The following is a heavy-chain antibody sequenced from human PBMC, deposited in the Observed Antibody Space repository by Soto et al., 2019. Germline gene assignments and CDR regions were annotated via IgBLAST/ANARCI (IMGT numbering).Heavy chain of an antibody. J-gene: IGHJ4*02. CDR3: AKRRGAGGHFDY. D-gene: IGHD2-15*01. CDR1: GFTFSSYA. Sequence: GGSLGLSCAASGFTFSSYAMGWVRQGPGKGLEWVAVVSIGGSTHYADSVRGRFTISRDNSKNTLSLQMNSLTAEDTAVYFCAKRRGAGGHFDYWGQGAMVTVSS. CDR2: VSIGGST. V-gene: IGHV3-23*01.